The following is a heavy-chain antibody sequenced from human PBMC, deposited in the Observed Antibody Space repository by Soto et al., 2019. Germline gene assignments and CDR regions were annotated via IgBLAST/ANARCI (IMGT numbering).Heavy chain of an antibody. D-gene: IGHD6-19*01. Sequence: SGPTLVNPTQTLTLTCTFSGFSLSTSGMCVSWIRQPPGKALEWLALIDWDDDKYYSTSLKTRLTISKDTSKNQVVLTMTNMDPVDTATYYCARIRTWEAVAGAVNYIDYWGQGTLVTVSS. CDR1: GFSLSTSGMC. J-gene: IGHJ4*02. CDR2: IDWDDDK. V-gene: IGHV2-70*01. CDR3: ARIRTWEAVAGAVNYIDY.